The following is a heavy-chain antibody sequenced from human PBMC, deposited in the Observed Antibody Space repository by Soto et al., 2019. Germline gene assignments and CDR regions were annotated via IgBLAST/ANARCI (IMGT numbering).Heavy chain of an antibody. D-gene: IGHD2-8*01. V-gene: IGHV4-31*03. CDR1: GGSISSGGYY. Sequence: TLSLTCTVSGGSISSGGYYWSWIRQHPGKGLEWIGYIYYSGSTYYNPSLKSRVTISVDTSKNQFSLKLSSVTAADTAVYYCARESLNLADGVMHYYYGMDVWRQGTTVTVSS. CDR3: ARESLNLADGVMHYYYGMDV. CDR2: IYYSGST. J-gene: IGHJ6*02.